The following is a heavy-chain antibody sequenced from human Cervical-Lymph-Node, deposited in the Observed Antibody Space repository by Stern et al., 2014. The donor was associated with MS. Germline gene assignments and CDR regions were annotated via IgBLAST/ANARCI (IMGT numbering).Heavy chain of an antibody. D-gene: IGHD3-22*01. V-gene: IGHV1-2*02. CDR1: GYTFGGSY. CDR3: AREGGPTMRNAFDL. CDR2: INPLSGAT. Sequence: QLVESGAEVQKPGASVKVSCKASGYTFGGSYLHWVRQAPGQGLEWMAWINPLSGATNFEQGFRGRVTLTRDTSINTAYMELNSLTSDDTAIYYCAREGGPTMRNAFDLWGQGTLVTVSS. J-gene: IGHJ4*02.